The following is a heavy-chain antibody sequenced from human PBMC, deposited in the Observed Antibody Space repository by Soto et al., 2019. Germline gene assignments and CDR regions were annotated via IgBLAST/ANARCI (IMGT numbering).Heavy chain of an antibody. CDR3: ARDPSQAYCGGDCYPPYFDY. V-gene: IGHV1-69*13. CDR1: GGTFSSYA. J-gene: IGHJ4*02. CDR2: IIPIFGTA. Sequence: ASVKVSCKASGGTFSSYAISWVRQAPGQGLEWMGGIIPIFGTANYAQKFQGRVTITADESTSTAYMELSSLRSEDTAVYYCARDPSQAYCGGDCYPPYFDYWGQGTLVTVSS. D-gene: IGHD2-21*02.